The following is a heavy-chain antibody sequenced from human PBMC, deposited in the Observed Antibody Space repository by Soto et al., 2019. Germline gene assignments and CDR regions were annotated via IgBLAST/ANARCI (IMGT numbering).Heavy chain of an antibody. CDR1: GFTFSSYS. CDR2: ISSSSSTI. J-gene: IGHJ4*02. Sequence: GGSLRLSCAASGFTFSSYSMNWVRQAPGKGLEWVSYISSSSSTIYYADSVKGRFTISRDNAKNSLYLQMSSLRDEDTAVYYCAREKGVTFDYWGQGTLVTVSS. CDR3: AREKGVTFDY. D-gene: IGHD2-21*02. V-gene: IGHV3-48*02.